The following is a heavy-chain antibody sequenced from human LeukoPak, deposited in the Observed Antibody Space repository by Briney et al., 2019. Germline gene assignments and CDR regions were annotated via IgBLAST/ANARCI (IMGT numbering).Heavy chain of an antibody. Sequence: PSETLSLTCNVSGASIRSYYWSWIRQPPGKGLEWIGYINYSESTNYNPSLKSRVTMSVDTSKNQFSLRLTSVTAADPAVYYCARADRDYYFDYWGQGTLVTVAS. D-gene: IGHD3-10*01. CDR3: ARADRDYYFDY. J-gene: IGHJ4*02. CDR2: INYSEST. CDR1: GASIRSYY. V-gene: IGHV4-59*01.